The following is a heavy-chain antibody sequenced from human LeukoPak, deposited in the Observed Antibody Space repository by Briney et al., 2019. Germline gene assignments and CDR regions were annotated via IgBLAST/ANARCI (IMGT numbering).Heavy chain of an antibody. V-gene: IGHV4-34*01. D-gene: IGHD3-22*01. CDR3: AILKYYYDSSGYGSDY. J-gene: IGHJ4*02. CDR1: GGSFSGYY. CDR2: INHSGST. Sequence: PSETLSLTCAVYGGSFSGYYWSWIRQPPGKGLEWIGAINHSGSTNYNPSLKSRVTISVDTSKNQFSLKLSSVTAADTAVYYCAILKYYYDSSGYGSDYWGQGTLVTVSS.